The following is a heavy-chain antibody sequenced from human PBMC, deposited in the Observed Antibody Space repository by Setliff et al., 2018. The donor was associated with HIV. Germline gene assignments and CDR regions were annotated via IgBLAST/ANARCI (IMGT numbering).Heavy chain of an antibody. V-gene: IGHV3-74*01. D-gene: IGHD5-12*01. Sequence: GGSLRLSCAAPGFTFDTYWMHWVRQAPGKGLVWVSRVSSDGSSKTYADSVKDRFTISRDNAKNTLYLQMNSLRAEDTGVYYCHSGYDTEEQSYFDYWGQGTLVTVSS. CDR2: VSSDGSSK. CDR1: GFTFDTYW. CDR3: HSGYDTEEQSYFDY. J-gene: IGHJ4*02.